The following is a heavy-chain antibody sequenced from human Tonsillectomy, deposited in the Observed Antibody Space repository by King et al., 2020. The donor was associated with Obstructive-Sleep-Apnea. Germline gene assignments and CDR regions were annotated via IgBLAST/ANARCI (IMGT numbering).Heavy chain of an antibody. V-gene: IGHV2-5*02. Sequence: VTLKESGPTLVKPTQTLTLTCTFSGFSLNTRGVGVGWIRQPPGKALEWLALIYWDDDKRYSPSLKSRLTITKDTSKNQVVLTMTNVDPVDTATYFCAHRGYDFLTDYSCNFDYWGQGTLVTVSS. D-gene: IGHD3-9*01. CDR1: GFSLNTRGVG. CDR2: IYWDDDK. CDR3: AHRGYDFLTDYSCNFDY. J-gene: IGHJ4*02.